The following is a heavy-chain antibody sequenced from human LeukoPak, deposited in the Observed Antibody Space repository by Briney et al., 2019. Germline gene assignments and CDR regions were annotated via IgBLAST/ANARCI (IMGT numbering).Heavy chain of an antibody. CDR2: ISSSGSTI. D-gene: IGHD3-10*02. CDR1: GFTFSSYE. Sequence: GGSLRLSCAASGFTFSSYEMNWVRQAPGKGLEWVSYISSSGSTIYYADSVKGRFTISRDNAKNSLYLQMNSLRAEDTAVYYFPELGITMIGGVWGKGTTVTISS. J-gene: IGHJ6*04. V-gene: IGHV3-48*03. CDR3: PELGITMIGGV.